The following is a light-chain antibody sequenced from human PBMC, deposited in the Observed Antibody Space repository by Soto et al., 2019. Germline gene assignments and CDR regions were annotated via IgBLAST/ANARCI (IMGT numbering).Light chain of an antibody. Sequence: EIVLTQSPATLSLSPGDRATLSCRASQSVRIFLAWYQQKPGQAPRLLIYDASDRATGIPDRFSGSGSGTDFTLTISSLEPEDFAVYYCQQYNDSPTFGQGTKVEIK. CDR3: QQYNDSPT. CDR2: DAS. J-gene: IGKJ1*01. CDR1: QSVRIF. V-gene: IGKV3-11*01.